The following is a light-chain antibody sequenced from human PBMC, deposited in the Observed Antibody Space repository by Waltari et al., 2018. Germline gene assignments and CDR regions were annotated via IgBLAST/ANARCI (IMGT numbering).Light chain of an antibody. CDR3: QQSSTWT. J-gene: IGKJ1*01. CDR2: AVS. V-gene: IGKV1-39*01. Sequence: DIQMTQSPAALSASVGDRVIISCRASQTMSSRLNWYQQKPGTAPKVLIYAVSNLQSGVPSRFSGSGSGTDFTLTISSLQPEDSATYYCQQSSTWTFGQGTKVEI. CDR1: QTMSSR.